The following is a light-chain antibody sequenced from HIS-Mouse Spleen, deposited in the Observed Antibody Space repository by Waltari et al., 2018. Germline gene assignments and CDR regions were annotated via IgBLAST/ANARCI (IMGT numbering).Light chain of an antibody. J-gene: IGKJ4*01. CDR1: QSLLHSDGNSH. Sequence: DVVMTQSPLSLHVTLGQPASISCRSSQSLLHSDGNSHLNWVQQRQGQSPRRLISKVSDRDSGVPDRFSGSGSGTDFTLKISRVEAEDVGVYYFMQGTHWPLTFGGGTKVEIK. V-gene: IGKV2-30*02. CDR3: MQGTHWPLT. CDR2: KVS.